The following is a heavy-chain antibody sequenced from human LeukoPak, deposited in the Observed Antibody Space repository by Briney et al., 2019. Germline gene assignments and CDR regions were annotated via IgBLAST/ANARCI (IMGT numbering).Heavy chain of an antibody. V-gene: IGHV3-53*01. J-gene: IGHJ4*02. D-gene: IGHD2-15*01. CDR3: ARRAGEYSHPYDY. Sequence: GGSLRLSCTVSGFTVSSNSWSWVRQAPGKGLEWVSFIYSGGNTHYSDSVKGRFTISRDKSKNTLYLQMNSLRAEDTAIYYCARRAGEYSHPYDYWGQGTLVTVSS. CDR1: GFTVSSNS. CDR2: IYSGGNT.